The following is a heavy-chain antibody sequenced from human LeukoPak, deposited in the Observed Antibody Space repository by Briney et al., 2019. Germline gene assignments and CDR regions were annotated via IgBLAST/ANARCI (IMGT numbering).Heavy chain of an antibody. J-gene: IGHJ4*02. Sequence: ASVKVSCKVSGYTLTELSMHWVRQAPGKGLEWMGGFDPEDGETIYAQKFQGRVTMTEDTSTDTAYMELSSLRSDDTAVYYCARDGDYYDSSGYLYWGQGTLVTVSS. CDR1: GYTLTELS. CDR2: FDPEDGET. CDR3: ARDGDYYDSSGYLY. D-gene: IGHD3-22*01. V-gene: IGHV1-24*01.